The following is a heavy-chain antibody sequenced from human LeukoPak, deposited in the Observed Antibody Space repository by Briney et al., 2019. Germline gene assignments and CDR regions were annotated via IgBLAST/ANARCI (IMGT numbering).Heavy chain of an antibody. CDR2: ISGSGGST. V-gene: IGHV3-23*01. D-gene: IGHD4-11*01. J-gene: IGHJ4*02. CDR1: GFTFSSYA. Sequence: PGGSLRLSCAASGFTFSSYAMSWVRQAPGKGLEWVSAISGSGGSTYYADSVKGRFTISRDNSKNALYLQMNSLRAEDTAVYYCATKGTTVTTNYFDYWGQGTLVTVSS. CDR3: ATKGTTVTTNYFDY.